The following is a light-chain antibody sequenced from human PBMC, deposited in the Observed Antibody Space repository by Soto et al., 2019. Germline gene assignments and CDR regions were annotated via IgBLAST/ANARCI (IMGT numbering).Light chain of an antibody. CDR1: SSDVGSYNF. J-gene: IGLJ1*01. V-gene: IGLV2-23*01. CDR3: CSYAGSSTYV. Sequence: QSVLTQPASVSGSPGQSITISCTGTSSDVGSYNFVSWYQQHPGKAPKLMIYEASKRPSGVSNRFSGSKSGNTAPLTISGLQPEDEADYYCCSYAGSSTYVFGAGTKVTVL. CDR2: EAS.